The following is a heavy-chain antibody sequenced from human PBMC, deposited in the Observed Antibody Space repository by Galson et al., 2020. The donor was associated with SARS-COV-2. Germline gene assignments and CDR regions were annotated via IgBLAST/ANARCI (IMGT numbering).Heavy chain of an antibody. V-gene: IGHV3-49*03. CDR1: GFTFGDYA. D-gene: IGHD3-10*01. CDR3: TRDGSFITMVQALDY. J-gene: IGHJ4*02. CDR2: IRSKAYGGTT. Sequence: GESLKISCTASGFTFGDYAMSWFRQAPGKGLEWVGFIRSKAYGGTTEYAASVKGRFTISRDDSKSIAYLQMNSLKTEDTAVYYCTRDGSFITMVQALDYWGQGTLVTVSS.